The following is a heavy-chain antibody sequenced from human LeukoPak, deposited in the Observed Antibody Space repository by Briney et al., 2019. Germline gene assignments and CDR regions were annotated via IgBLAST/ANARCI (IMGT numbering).Heavy chain of an antibody. D-gene: IGHD6-13*01. Sequence: GASVKVSCKASGYTFTTYTISWVRQAPGQGLEWMGWISPYNGHTNYAQRLQGRVTMTTDTSTSTAYMELRSLRSDDTALYYCAREEGAPIAAANVWGLGTMVTVSS. CDR3: AREEGAPIAAANV. V-gene: IGHV1-18*01. CDR1: GYTFTTYT. CDR2: ISPYNGHT. J-gene: IGHJ3*01.